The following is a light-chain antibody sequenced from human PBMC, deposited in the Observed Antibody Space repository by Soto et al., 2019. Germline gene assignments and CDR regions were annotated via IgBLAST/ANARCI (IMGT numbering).Light chain of an antibody. CDR1: QSISSW. V-gene: IGKV1-5*03. Sequence: DIQMTQSPSTLSASVGDRVTITCRASQSISSWLAWYQQKPGKAPKLLIYKASSLESGVPSRFSGSGSGTEFTVTISCLQSDDFATYYCQQYNSYSYTFGQGTKLEIK. CDR3: QQYNSYSYT. CDR2: KAS. J-gene: IGKJ2*01.